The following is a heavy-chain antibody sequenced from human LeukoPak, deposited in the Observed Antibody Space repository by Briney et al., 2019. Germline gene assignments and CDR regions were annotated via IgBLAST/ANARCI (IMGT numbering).Heavy chain of an antibody. CDR1: GGSFSGYY. V-gene: IGHV4-34*01. CDR2: INHSGST. CDR3: ARDLGYCSGGSCQGAFDI. J-gene: IGHJ3*02. Sequence: PSETLSLTCAVYGGSFSGYYWSWIRQPPGKGLEWIGEINHSGSTNYNPSLKSRVTISVDTSKNQFSLKLSSATAADTAVYYCARDLGYCSGGSCQGAFDIWGQGTMVTVSS. D-gene: IGHD2-15*01.